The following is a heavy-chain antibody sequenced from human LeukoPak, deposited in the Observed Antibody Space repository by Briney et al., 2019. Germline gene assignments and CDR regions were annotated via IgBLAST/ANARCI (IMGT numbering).Heavy chain of an antibody. CDR2: INPNSGGT. J-gene: IGHJ4*02. CDR3: ARGFNDFWSGYYSY. V-gene: IGHV1-2*02. D-gene: IGHD3-3*01. CDR1: GYTFTGYY. Sequence: ASLKVSCKASGYTFTGYYMHWVRQAPGQGLEWMGWINPNSGGTNYAQKFQGRVTMTRDTSIRTAYMELSRLRSDDTGVYYCARGFNDFWSGYYSYWGQGTLVTVSS.